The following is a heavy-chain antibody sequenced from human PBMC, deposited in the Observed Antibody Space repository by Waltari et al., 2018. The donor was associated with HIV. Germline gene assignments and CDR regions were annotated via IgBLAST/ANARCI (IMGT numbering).Heavy chain of an antibody. CDR3: ARDRPPHGMDV. Sequence: EVQLVESGGGLVQPGGSLRLSCAASGFTFSSYDLPWVRQATGKGLEWVSAIGTAGDTYYPGSVKGRFTISRENAKNSLYLQMNSLRAGDTAVYYCARDRPPHGMDVWGQGTTVTVSS. CDR1: GFTFSSYD. V-gene: IGHV3-13*01. J-gene: IGHJ6*02. CDR2: IGTAGDT.